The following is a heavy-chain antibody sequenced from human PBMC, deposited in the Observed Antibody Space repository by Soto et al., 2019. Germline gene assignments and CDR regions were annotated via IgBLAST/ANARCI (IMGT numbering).Heavy chain of an antibody. D-gene: IGHD3-3*01. J-gene: IGHJ6*02. CDR3: ARDRPTIFGVVIRNYYYYYYGMGV. Sequence: GASVKVSCKASGYTFTSYYMHCVRQAPGQVLEWMGIINPSGGSTSYAQKFQGRVTMTRDTSTSTVCMELSSLRSEDTAVYYCARDRPTIFGVVIRNYYYYYYGMGVWGQGTTVTVSS. V-gene: IGHV1-46*01. CDR2: INPSGGST. CDR1: GYTFTSYY.